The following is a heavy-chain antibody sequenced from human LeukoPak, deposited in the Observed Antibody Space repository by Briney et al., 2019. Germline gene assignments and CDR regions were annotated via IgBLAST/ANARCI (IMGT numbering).Heavy chain of an antibody. CDR2: ISRSSSTI. CDR1: GFTFSSYS. V-gene: IGHV3-48*02. J-gene: IGHJ3*02. D-gene: IGHD3-10*01. Sequence: GGSLRLSCAASGFTFSSYSMNWVRQAPGKGLEWVSYISRSSSTIYYADSVKGRFTISRDNAKNSLYLQMNSLRDEDTAVYYCARDGMVRGVIIWDAFDIWGQGTMVTVSS. CDR3: ARDGMVRGVIIWDAFDI.